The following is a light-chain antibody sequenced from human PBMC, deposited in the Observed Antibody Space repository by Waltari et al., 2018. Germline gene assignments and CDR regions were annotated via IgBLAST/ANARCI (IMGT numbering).Light chain of an antibody. CDR1: QTPAHGDGITY. CDR2: KVS. J-gene: IGKJ4*01. Sequence: DVVMTQSPLSPPVTLGQLAPLSSRSSQTPAHGDGITYSNWLHQRLGQSPRRLIYKVSNRDSGVPDRFSGSGSGTNVTLKISRVEAEDVGVYYCMQGAHRPPTFGGGTKVEIK. V-gene: IGKV2-30*02. CDR3: MQGAHRPPT.